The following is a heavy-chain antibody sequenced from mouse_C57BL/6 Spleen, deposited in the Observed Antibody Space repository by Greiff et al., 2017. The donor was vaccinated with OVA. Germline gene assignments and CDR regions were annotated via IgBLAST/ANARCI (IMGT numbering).Heavy chain of an antibody. D-gene: IGHD2-4*01. J-gene: IGHJ2*01. CDR3: ARLYYDYDERVFDY. CDR2: ISGGGGNT. V-gene: IGHV5-9*01. CDR1: GFTFSSYT. Sequence: EVKLVESGGGLVKPGGSLKLSCAASGFTFSSYTMSWVRQTPEKRLEWVATISGGGGNTYYPDSVKGRFTISRDNAKNTLYLQMSSLRSEDTALYYCARLYYDYDERVFDYWGQGTTLTVSS.